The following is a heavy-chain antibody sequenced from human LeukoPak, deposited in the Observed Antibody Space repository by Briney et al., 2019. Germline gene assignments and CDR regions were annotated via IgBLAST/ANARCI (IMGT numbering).Heavy chain of an antibody. CDR3: AKEGTDYGDYPYFFDY. CDR2: ISFDGSRR. V-gene: IGHV3-30*18. J-gene: IGHJ4*02. CDR1: GFTFSDSG. D-gene: IGHD4-17*01. Sequence: PGGSLRLSCAASGFTFSDSGMHWVRQAPGKGLEWVAIISFDGSRRFYADSVRGRFTVSRDNSKNTFFLQMDSLSADDTGVYYCAKEGTDYGDYPYFFDYWGQGTLVTVSS.